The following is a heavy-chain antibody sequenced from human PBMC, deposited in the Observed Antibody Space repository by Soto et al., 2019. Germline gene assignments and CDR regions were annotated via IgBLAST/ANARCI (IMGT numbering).Heavy chain of an antibody. V-gene: IGHV3-30-3*01. CDR1: GFTFSSYA. CDR2: ISYDGSNK. CDR3: ARDLEXDIVVVPAAIAPYGMDV. Sequence: PGGSLRLSCAASGFTFSSYAMHWVRQAPGKGLEWVAVISYDGSNKYYADSVKGRFTISRDNSKNTLYLQMNSLRAEDTAVYYCARDLEXDIVVVPAAIAPYGMDVWGQGTTVTVSS. J-gene: IGHJ6*02. D-gene: IGHD2-2*01.